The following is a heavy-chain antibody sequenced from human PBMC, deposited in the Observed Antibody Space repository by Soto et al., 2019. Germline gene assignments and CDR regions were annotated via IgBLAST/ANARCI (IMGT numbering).Heavy chain of an antibody. CDR2: ISSSSSYI. J-gene: IGHJ1*01. Sequence: PGGSLRLSCAASGFTFSSYSMNWVRQAPGKGLEWVSSISSSSSYIYYADSVKGRFTISRDNAKNSLYLQMNSLRAEDTAVYYCARDFWVAEQWLVRGSEYFQHWGQGTLVPVSS. D-gene: IGHD6-19*01. CDR1: GFTFSSYS. V-gene: IGHV3-21*01. CDR3: ARDFWVAEQWLVRGSEYFQH.